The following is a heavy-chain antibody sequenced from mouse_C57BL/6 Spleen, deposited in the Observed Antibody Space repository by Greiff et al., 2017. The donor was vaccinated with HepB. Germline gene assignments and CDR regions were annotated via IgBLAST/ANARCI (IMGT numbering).Heavy chain of an antibody. V-gene: IGHV3-8*01. D-gene: IGHD2-14*01. J-gene: IGHJ2*01. CDR3: ARVRRGYFDY. CDR2: ISYSGST. CDR1: GYSITSDY. Sequence: EVQLQQSGPGLAKPSQTLSLTCSVTGYSITSDYWNWIRKFPGNKLEYMWYISYSGSTYYNPSLKSRISITRDTSKHKNYLQLNSVTTEDTATYYCARVRRGYFDYWGQGTTLTVSS.